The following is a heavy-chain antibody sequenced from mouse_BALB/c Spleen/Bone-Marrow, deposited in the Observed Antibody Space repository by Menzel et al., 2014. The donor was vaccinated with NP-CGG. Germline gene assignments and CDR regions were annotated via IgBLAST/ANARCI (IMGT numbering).Heavy chain of an antibody. D-gene: IGHD2-1*01. CDR3: TRSGNYLFAY. V-gene: IGHV1S81*02. J-gene: IGHJ3*01. CDR1: GYTFTNYY. Sequence: QVQLKESGAELVKPGASVRLSCKASGYTFTNYYMYWVKQRPGQGLEWIGEINPSNGGTNSNEKFKSKATLTVDKSSNTTYMQLSSLTSEDSAVYYCTRSGNYLFAYWGQGTLVTVSA. CDR2: INPSNGGT.